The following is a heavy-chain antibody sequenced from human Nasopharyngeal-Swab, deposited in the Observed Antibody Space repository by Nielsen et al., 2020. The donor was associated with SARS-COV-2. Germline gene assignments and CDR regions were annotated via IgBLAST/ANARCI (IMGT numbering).Heavy chain of an antibody. J-gene: IGHJ6*03. CDR3: GRCGLYDTLTGYYSHYYMDV. V-gene: IGHV3-30*09. CDR2: TSYDGTNK. Sequence: WIRQPPGKGLEWVAVTSYDGTNKYYADSVKGRFAISRDNSENTLYLQMNSLRAEDTAVYYGGRCGLYDTLTGYYSHYYMDVWGKGTTVTVSS. D-gene: IGHD3-9*01.